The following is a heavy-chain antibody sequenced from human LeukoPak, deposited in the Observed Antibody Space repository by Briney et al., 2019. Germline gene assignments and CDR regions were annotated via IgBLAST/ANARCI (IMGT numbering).Heavy chain of an antibody. CDR1: GFTFSRYW. Sequence: GESLRLSCAASGFTFSRYWMSWVRQAPGKGPEWVANIKEDGSEKYHVDSVKGRFTVSRDNAKNSLYLQMNDLRVEDTAVYYCTTDGEAWGQGTLVTVSS. V-gene: IGHV3-7*01. CDR2: IKEDGSEK. CDR3: TTDGEA. J-gene: IGHJ5*02.